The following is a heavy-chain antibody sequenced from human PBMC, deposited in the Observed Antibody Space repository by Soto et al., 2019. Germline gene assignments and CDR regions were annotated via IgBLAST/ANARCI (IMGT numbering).Heavy chain of an antibody. CDR1: GGSISSYY. CDR3: AGARGVVRGSVYYYGMDV. Sequence: PSETLSLTCTVSGGSISSYYWSWIRQPAGKGLEWIGRIYTSGSTNYNPSLKSRVTMSVDTSKNQFSLKLSSVTAADTAVYYCAGARGVVRGSVYYYGMDVWGQGTTVTVSS. D-gene: IGHD3-10*01. V-gene: IGHV4-4*07. CDR2: IYTSGST. J-gene: IGHJ6*02.